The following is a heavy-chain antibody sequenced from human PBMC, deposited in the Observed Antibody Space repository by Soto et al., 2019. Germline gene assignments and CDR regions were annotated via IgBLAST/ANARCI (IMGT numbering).Heavy chain of an antibody. V-gene: IGHV3-15*01. Sequence: GGSLRLSCAASGFTFSNAWMSWVRQAPGKGLEWVGRIKSKTDGGTTDYAAPVKGRFTISRDDSKNTLYLQMNSLKTEDTAVYYCTTDVSLWWAAPPSYYMDVWGKGTTVTVSS. CDR1: GFTFSNAW. CDR2: IKSKTDGGTT. D-gene: IGHD2-8*02. J-gene: IGHJ6*03. CDR3: TTDVSLWWAAPPSYYMDV.